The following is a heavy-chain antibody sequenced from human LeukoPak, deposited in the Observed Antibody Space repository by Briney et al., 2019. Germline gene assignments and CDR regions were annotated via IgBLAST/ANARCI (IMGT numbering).Heavy chain of an antibody. CDR2: ISSSSSYI. Sequence: PGGSLRLSCVATGFTFSTYRMNWVRQAPGKGLEWVSSISSSSSYIYYADSVKGRITISRDNAKNSLYLQMNSLRVEDTAVYYCARDKDVYFDYWGQGTLVTVSS. V-gene: IGHV3-21*01. CDR3: ARDKDVYFDY. CDR1: GFTFSTYR. J-gene: IGHJ4*02.